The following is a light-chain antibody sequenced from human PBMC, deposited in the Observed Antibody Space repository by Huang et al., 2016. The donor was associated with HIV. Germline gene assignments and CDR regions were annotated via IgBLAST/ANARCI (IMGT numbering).Light chain of an antibody. CDR1: QVIGNS. V-gene: IGKV1-27*01. J-gene: IGKJ1*01. CDR2: VAS. Sequence: DIQMTQSPSSLSAFVGDTVTMTCRASQVIGNSLAWYQQKPGRPTKLLIYVASTLQSGVPSRFIGSGSGTDFTLTISNLQTEDVATYYCQKYDSAPRTFGQGTRV. CDR3: QKYDSAPRT.